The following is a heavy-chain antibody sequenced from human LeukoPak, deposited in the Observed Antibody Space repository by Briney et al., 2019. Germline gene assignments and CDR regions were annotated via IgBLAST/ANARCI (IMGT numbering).Heavy chain of an antibody. D-gene: IGHD4-17*01. J-gene: IGHJ4*02. V-gene: IGHV1-69*06. CDR2: IIPIFGTA. CDR3: ARDRWALYGDLKGNYFDY. Sequence: GVSVKVSCKASGGTFRRFGMSWVRQAPGQGLEWMGGIIPIFGTANYAQKFQGRVTITADKSTSTAYMELSSLRSEDTAVYYCARDRWALYGDLKGNYFDYWGQGTLVTVSS. CDR1: GGTFRRFG.